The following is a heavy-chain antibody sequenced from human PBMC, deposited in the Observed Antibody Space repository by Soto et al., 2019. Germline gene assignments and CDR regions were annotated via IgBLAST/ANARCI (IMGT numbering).Heavy chain of an antibody. CDR1: GYTFTGYY. J-gene: IGHJ6*02. V-gene: IGHV1-2*02. Sequence: ASVKVSCKASGYTFTGYYMHWVRQAPGQGLEWMGWINPNSGGTNYAQKFQGRVTMTRDTSISTAYMELSRLRSDDTAVYYCARDPNYYGSGSYYRREYYYYYYGMDVWGQGTTVTVSS. D-gene: IGHD3-10*01. CDR2: INPNSGGT. CDR3: ARDPNYYGSGSYYRREYYYYYYGMDV.